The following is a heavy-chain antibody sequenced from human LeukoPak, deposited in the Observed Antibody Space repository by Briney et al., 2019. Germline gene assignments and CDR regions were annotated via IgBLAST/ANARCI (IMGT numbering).Heavy chain of an antibody. J-gene: IGHJ4*02. Sequence: ASVKVSCKASGYTFTGYYMHWVRQAPGQGLEWMGWINPNSGGTNYAQKFQGRVTMTRDTSISTAYMELSRLRSDDTAVYYCARATYCSSTSCTRSYFDYWGQGTLVTVSP. CDR1: GYTFTGYY. V-gene: IGHV1-2*02. CDR3: ARATYCSSTSCTRSYFDY. CDR2: INPNSGGT. D-gene: IGHD2-2*01.